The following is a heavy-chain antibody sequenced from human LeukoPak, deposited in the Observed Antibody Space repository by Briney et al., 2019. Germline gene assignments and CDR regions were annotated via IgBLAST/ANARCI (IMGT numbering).Heavy chain of an antibody. Sequence: SETLSLTCTVSGGSIGSYYYSWIRQPAGKGLEWIGRTHIGGSTIYNPSLKSRVTLSLDTSKNQVSLKVSSVTAADTAVYYCASQLPHYAMDVWGQGTAVTVSS. CDR2: THIGGST. J-gene: IGHJ6*02. V-gene: IGHV4-4*07. CDR1: GGSIGSYY. CDR3: ASQLPHYAMDV. D-gene: IGHD2-2*01.